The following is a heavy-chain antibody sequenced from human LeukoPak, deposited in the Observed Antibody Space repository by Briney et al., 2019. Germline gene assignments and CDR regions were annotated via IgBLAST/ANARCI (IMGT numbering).Heavy chain of an antibody. CDR3: ARDGLPLYDILTPLLWYYYMDV. CDR1: GYTFTSYG. V-gene: IGHV1-18*01. J-gene: IGHJ6*03. D-gene: IGHD3-9*01. CDR2: ISAYNGNT. Sequence: VASVKVSCKASGYTFTSYGISWVRQAPGQGLEWMGWISAYNGNTNYAQKLQGRVTMTTDTSTSTAYMELRSLRSDDTAVYYCARDGLPLYDILTPLLWYYYMDVWGKGTTVTVSS.